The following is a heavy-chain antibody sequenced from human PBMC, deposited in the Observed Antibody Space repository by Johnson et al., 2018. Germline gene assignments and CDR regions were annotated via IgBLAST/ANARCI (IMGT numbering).Heavy chain of an antibody. CDR3: AKEAAGWQGAFDI. Sequence: QLVESGGGVVQPGXSLRXSCAASGFTFSSYGMHWVRQAPGKGLEWVAVISYDGSNKYYADSVKGRFPISRDNSKNTLYLQMNSLRAEGTAVYYCAKEAAGWQGAFDIWGQGTMVTVSS. D-gene: IGHD6-19*01. CDR2: ISYDGSNK. V-gene: IGHV3-30*18. J-gene: IGHJ3*02. CDR1: GFTFSSYG.